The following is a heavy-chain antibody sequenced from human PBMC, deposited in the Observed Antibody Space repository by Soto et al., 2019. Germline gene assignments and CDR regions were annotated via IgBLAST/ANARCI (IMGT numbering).Heavy chain of an antibody. CDR2: ISSSSSYI. V-gene: IGHV3-21*01. CDR1: GFTFSSYS. CDR3: ARVPSLSQNDDAFDI. Sequence: GGSLRLSCAASGFTFSSYSMNWVRQAPGEGLEWVSSISSSSSYIYYADSVKGRFTISRDNAKNSLYLQMNSLRAEDTAVYYCARVPSLSQNDDAFDIWGQGTMVTVSS. J-gene: IGHJ3*02.